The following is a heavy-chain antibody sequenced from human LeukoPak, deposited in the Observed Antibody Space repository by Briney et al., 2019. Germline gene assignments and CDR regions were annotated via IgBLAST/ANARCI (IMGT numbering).Heavy chain of an antibody. J-gene: IGHJ4*02. CDR3: ASPFRSCFDY. CDR1: GGSISTYY. Sequence: SETLSLTCTVSGGSISTYYWSWIRQPPGKGLEWIGYIYYSGNANYNPSLKSRVTISLDTSKDQFSLKLSSVTAADTAVYYCASPFRSCFDYLGQGTLVTVSS. D-gene: IGHD1-26*01. CDR2: IYYSGNA. V-gene: IGHV4-59*01.